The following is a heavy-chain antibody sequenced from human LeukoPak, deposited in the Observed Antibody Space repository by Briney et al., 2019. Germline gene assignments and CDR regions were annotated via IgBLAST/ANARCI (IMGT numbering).Heavy chain of an antibody. CDR1: GFTFSSYG. Sequence: GGSLRLSCAASGFTFSSYGMHWVRQAPGKGLEWVAVISYDGSNKYYADSVKGRFTISRDNSKNTLYLQMNSLRAEDTAVYYCAKDPAGYQLLLYYFDYWGQGTLVTVSS. J-gene: IGHJ4*02. CDR2: ISYDGSNK. D-gene: IGHD2-2*01. V-gene: IGHV3-30*18. CDR3: AKDPAGYQLLLYYFDY.